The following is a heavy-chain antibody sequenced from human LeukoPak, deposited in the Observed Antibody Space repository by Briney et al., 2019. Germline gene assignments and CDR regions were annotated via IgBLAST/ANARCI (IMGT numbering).Heavy chain of an antibody. CDR2: INPDNGGT. CDR1: GYTFTSYY. V-gene: IGHV1-2*02. D-gene: IGHD1-1*01. Sequence: ASVKVSCKTSGYTFTSYYIHWVRQAPGQGLEYMGWINPDNGGTNYGQNFLGRVIMPRDTSISTAYMELSSLTSDDTAVYYCARSPSGQLDYWGRGTLVSVSS. CDR3: ARSPSGQLDY. J-gene: IGHJ4*01.